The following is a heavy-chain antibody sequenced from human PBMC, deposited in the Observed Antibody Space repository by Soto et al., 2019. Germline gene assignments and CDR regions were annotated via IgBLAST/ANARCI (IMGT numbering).Heavy chain of an antibody. D-gene: IGHD5-12*01. J-gene: IGHJ3*02. CDR1: GGTFSSYA. V-gene: IGHV1-69*06. CDR3: ARDGDGYTIAFDI. CDR2: IIPILGTA. Sequence: QVQLVQSGAEVKKPGSSVKVACKASGGTFSSYAISWVRQAPGQGLEWMGGIIPILGTANYAQKFQGRVTITADKSTSTAYMELSSLRSEDTAVYYCARDGDGYTIAFDIWGQGTMVTVSS.